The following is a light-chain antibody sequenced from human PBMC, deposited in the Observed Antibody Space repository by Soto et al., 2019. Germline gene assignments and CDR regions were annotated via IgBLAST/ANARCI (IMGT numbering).Light chain of an antibody. Sequence: QTVVTQEPSLTVSPGGTVTLTCASSTGAVTSGNYPSWFQQKPGQTPRTLIYTTNNRHSWTPARFSGSLLGGKAALTLSGVQPEDAAEYYCLLYYGGAHLVFGGGTKLTVL. J-gene: IGLJ3*02. V-gene: IGLV7-43*01. CDR3: LLYYGGAHLV. CDR1: TGAVTSGNY. CDR2: TTN.